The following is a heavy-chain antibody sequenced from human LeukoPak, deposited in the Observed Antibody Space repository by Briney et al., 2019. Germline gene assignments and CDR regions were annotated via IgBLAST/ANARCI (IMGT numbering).Heavy chain of an antibody. CDR3: ARASRSVCSSTSCYSKAFDI. CDR1: GGSFSGYY. Sequence: SETLSLTCAVYGGSFSGYYWSWIRQPPGKGLEWIGEINHSGSTNYNPSLKSRVTISVDTSKNQFSLKLSSVTAADTAVYYCARASRSVCSSTSCYSKAFDIWGQGTMVTVSS. D-gene: IGHD2-2*01. CDR2: INHSGST. V-gene: IGHV4-34*01. J-gene: IGHJ3*02.